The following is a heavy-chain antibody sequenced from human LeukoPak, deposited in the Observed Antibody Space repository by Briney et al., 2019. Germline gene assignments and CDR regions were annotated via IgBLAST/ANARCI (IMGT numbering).Heavy chain of an antibody. CDR1: GFTFSHYA. V-gene: IGHV3-23*01. CDR3: AKGISGSFDY. D-gene: IGHD6-19*01. CDR2: MSSSGNTT. Sequence: GGCLRLSCAASGFTFSHYAIYWVRQAPGKGLEWVSGMSSSGNTTYYADSVKGRFTMSRDNSKNTPYLQMNSLRAEDTAVYYCAKGISGSFDYWGQGTLVTVSS. J-gene: IGHJ4*02.